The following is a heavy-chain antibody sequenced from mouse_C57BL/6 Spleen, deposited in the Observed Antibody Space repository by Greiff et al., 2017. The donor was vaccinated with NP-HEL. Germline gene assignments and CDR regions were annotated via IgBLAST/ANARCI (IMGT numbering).Heavy chain of an antibody. D-gene: IGHD3-1*01. CDR2: IHPNSGST. J-gene: IGHJ2*01. CDR3: ARRLKSSYFDY. Sequence: QVQLQQPGAELVKPGASVKLSCKASGYTFTSYWMHWVKQRPGQGLEWIGMIHPNSGSTNYNEKFKSKATLTVDTSSSTAYMQLSSLTSEDSAVYYSARRLKSSYFDYWGQGTTLTVSS. CDR1: GYTFTSYW. V-gene: IGHV1-64*01.